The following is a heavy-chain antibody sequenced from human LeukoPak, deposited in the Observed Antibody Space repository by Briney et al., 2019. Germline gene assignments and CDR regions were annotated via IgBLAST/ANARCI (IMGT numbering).Heavy chain of an antibody. CDR3: AAVGFSRGYSYGYC. D-gene: IGHD5-18*01. J-gene: IGHJ4*02. CDR1: GGSISSSSYY. Sequence: PSETLSLTCTVSGGSISSSSYYWGWIRQPPGKGLEWIGSIYYSGSTYYNPSLKSRVTISVDTSKNQFSLKLSSVTAADTAVYYCAAVGFSRGYSYGYCWGQGTLVTVSS. CDR2: IYYSGST. V-gene: IGHV4-39*07.